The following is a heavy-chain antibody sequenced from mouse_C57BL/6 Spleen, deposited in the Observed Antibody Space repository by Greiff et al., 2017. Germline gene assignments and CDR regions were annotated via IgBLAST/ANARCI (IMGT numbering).Heavy chain of an antibody. D-gene: IGHD2-13*01. J-gene: IGHJ4*01. Sequence: VQLQESGAELAKPGASVKLSCKASGYTFTRYWMHWVKQRPGQGLEWIGFINPSSGYTKYKHKFKDKATITADKSSSTAYMQPSSLKYEYSAVYYCSRGDIDYWGQGTSVTVSS. CDR2: INPSSGYT. CDR1: GYTFTRYW. V-gene: IGHV1-7*01. CDR3: SRGDIDY.